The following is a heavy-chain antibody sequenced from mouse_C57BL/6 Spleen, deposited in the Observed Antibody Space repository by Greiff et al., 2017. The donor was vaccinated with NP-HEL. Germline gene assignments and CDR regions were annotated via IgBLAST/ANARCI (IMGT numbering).Heavy chain of an antibody. Sequence: QVQLKQSGAELVKPGASVKISCKASGYAFSSYWMNWVKQRPGKGLEWIGQIYPGDGDTNYNGKFKGKATLTADKSSSTAYMQLSSLTSEDSAVYFCARSSSSGYPFDYWGQGTTLTVSS. D-gene: IGHD3-2*02. CDR2: IYPGDGDT. V-gene: IGHV1-80*01. CDR3: ARSSSSGYPFDY. CDR1: GYAFSSYW. J-gene: IGHJ2*01.